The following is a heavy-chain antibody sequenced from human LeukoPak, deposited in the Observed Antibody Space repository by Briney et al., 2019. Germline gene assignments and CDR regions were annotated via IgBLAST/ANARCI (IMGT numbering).Heavy chain of an antibody. D-gene: IGHD4-17*01. CDR3: ARMTTGHDF. CDR1: GTSFSSYY. CDR2: VNHSGST. J-gene: IGHJ4*02. Sequence: SETLSLTCAVSGTSFSSYYWSWIRQPPGKGLEWIGEVNHSGSTNDNPSVTSRVTKSVDTSKNQFFLSLRSVTAADTAVYFCARMTTGHDFWGQGTLVTVSS. V-gene: IGHV4-34*01.